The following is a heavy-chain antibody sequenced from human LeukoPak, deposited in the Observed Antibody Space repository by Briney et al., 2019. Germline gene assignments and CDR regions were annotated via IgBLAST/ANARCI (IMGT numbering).Heavy chain of an antibody. CDR2: MNPNSGNT. Sequence: RWASVKVSCKASGYTFTGYYMHWVRQAPGQGLEWMGWMNPNSGNTGYAQKFQGRVTMTRNTSISTAYMELSSLRSEDTAVYYCARGGVNYDFWSGYYYYYGMDVWGQGTTVTVSS. V-gene: IGHV1-8*02. CDR1: GYTFTGYY. J-gene: IGHJ6*02. CDR3: ARGGVNYDFWSGYYYYYGMDV. D-gene: IGHD3-3*01.